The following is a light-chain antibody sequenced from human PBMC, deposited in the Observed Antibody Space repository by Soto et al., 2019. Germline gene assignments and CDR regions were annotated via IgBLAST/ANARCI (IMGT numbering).Light chain of an antibody. CDR1: QSVSSSY. Sequence: EIVLTQSPGTLSLSPGERATLSCRASQSVSSSYLAWYQQKPGQAPRLLIYGASRRATGIPDRFSDSGSGTDFTLTISRLEPEDFAVYYCQQYGSSPPTFGQGTKVEIK. V-gene: IGKV3-20*01. J-gene: IGKJ1*01. CDR2: GAS. CDR3: QQYGSSPPT.